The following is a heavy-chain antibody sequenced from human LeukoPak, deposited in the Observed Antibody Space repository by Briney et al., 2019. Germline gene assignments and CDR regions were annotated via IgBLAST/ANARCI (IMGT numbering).Heavy chain of an antibody. CDR1: GYTFTGYY. Sequence: GASVKVSCXASGYTFTGYYMHWVRLAPGQGLEWMGWINPNSGGTNYAQKFQGRVTMTRDTSISTAYMELSRLRSDDTAVYYCARDYCSSTSCYTGRVDYWGQGTLVTVSS. J-gene: IGHJ4*02. CDR2: INPNSGGT. D-gene: IGHD2-2*02. CDR3: ARDYCSSTSCYTGRVDY. V-gene: IGHV1-2*02.